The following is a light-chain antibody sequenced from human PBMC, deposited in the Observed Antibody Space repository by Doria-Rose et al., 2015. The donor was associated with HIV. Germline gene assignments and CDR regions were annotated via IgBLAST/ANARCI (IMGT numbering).Light chain of an antibody. V-gene: IGKV3-20*01. Sequence: TQSPGTLSLSPGERATLSCRASQSFSSTYLAWYQQKPGQAPSLLIYDGSTRATGIPDSFSASGSETDFTLTINRLEPEDFALYYCHQYGTSWTFGQGTKVEV. J-gene: IGKJ1*01. CDR2: DGS. CDR1: QSFSSTY. CDR3: HQYGTSWT.